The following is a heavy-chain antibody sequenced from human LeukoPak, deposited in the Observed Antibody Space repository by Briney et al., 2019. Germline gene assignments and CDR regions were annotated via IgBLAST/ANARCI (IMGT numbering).Heavy chain of an antibody. CDR2: IKQDGSEK. V-gene: IGHV3-7*01. D-gene: IGHD3-10*01. Sequence: PGGSLRLSCAASGFTFSGYWMTWVRQAPGKGLEWVANIKQDGSEKYYVDSVKGRFTISRDNAKNSLYLQMNSLRAEDTAVYYSARAYGSGSYPPGGWFDPWGQGTLVTVSS. CDR3: ARAYGSGSYPPGGWFDP. J-gene: IGHJ5*02. CDR1: GFTFSGYW.